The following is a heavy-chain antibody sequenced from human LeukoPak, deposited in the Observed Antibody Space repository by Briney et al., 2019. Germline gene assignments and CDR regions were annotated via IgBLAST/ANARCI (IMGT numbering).Heavy chain of an antibody. CDR3: AKDGEVVDTTMVISNWFDP. D-gene: IGHD5-18*01. V-gene: IGHV3-23*01. CDR1: GFTFSRYA. Sequence: GSLRLSCAASGFTFSRYAMSWVRQAPGKGLEWVSAISGSGGSTYYADSVKGRFTISRDNSKNTMYLQMNSLRAEDTAVYYCAKDGEVVDTTMVISNWFDPWGQGTLVTVSS. CDR2: ISGSGGST. J-gene: IGHJ5*02.